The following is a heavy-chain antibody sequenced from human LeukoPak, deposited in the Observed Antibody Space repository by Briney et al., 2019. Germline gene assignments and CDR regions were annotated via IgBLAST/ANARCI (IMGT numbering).Heavy chain of an antibody. CDR2: INHSGST. CDR3: AREACSSTSCYYYYYYYYMDV. CDR1: GGSFSGYY. J-gene: IGHJ6*03. D-gene: IGHD2-2*01. Sequence: SETLSLTCAVYGGSFSGYYLSWIRQPPGKGLEWIGEINHSGSTNYNPSLKSRVTISVDTSKNQFSLKLSSVTAADTAVYYCAREACSSTSCYYYYYYYYMDVWGKGTTVTVSS. V-gene: IGHV4-34*01.